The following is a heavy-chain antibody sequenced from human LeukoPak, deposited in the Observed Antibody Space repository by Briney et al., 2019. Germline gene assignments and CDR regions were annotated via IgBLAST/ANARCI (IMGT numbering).Heavy chain of an antibody. CDR2: ISAYNGNT. Sequence: GASVKVSCKASGYTFTSYGISWVRQAPGQGLEWMGWISAYNGNTNYAQKLQGRVTMTTDTSTSTAYMELRSLRSDDTAVYYCARGENGYSSSWYSLHAFDIWGQGTMVTVSS. J-gene: IGHJ3*02. V-gene: IGHV1-18*01. CDR3: ARGENGYSSSWYSLHAFDI. D-gene: IGHD6-13*01. CDR1: GYTFTSYG.